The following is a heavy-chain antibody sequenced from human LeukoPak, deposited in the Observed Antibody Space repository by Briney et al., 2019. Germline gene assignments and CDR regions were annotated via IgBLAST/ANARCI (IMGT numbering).Heavy chain of an antibody. J-gene: IGHJ5*02. V-gene: IGHV4-4*07. CDR2: IYTSGST. CDR3: ARDLWFGEFYNWFDP. D-gene: IGHD3-10*01. Sequence: SETLSLTCTVSDDSISSYYWSWIRQPAGKGLEWIGRIYTSGSTNYNPSLKSRVTISVDTSKNQFSLKPGSVTAADTAVYYCARDLWFGEFYNWFDPWGQGTLVTVSS. CDR1: DDSISSYY.